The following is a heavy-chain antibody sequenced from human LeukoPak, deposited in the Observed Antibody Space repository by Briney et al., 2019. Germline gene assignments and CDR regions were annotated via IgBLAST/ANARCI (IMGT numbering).Heavy chain of an antibody. J-gene: IGHJ4*02. D-gene: IGHD3-10*01. CDR2: INPNSGGT. CDR1: GYTFTGYY. V-gene: IGHV1-2*02. CDR3: ARGKWLLWFGEFTRYYFDY. Sequence: ASVKVSCKASGYTFTGYYMHWVRQAPGQELEWMGWINPNSGGTNYAQKFQGRVTMTRDTSISTAYMELSRLRSDDTAVYYCARGKWLLWFGEFTRYYFDYWGQGTLVTVSS.